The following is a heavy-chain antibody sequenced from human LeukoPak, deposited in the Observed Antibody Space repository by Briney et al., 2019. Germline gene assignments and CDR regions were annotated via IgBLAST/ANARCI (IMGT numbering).Heavy chain of an antibody. CDR2: ITATGSGT. Sequence: PGGSLRLSCAASGXTFSTYTMSWVRQAPGKGLEWVSHITATGSGTFYADSVKGRFTVSRDSVKNSLYLQLNSLGDEDTAIYYCARERAGYYFDYWGQGTLVTASS. CDR3: ARERAGYYFDY. CDR1: GXTFSTYT. J-gene: IGHJ4*02. V-gene: IGHV3-48*02.